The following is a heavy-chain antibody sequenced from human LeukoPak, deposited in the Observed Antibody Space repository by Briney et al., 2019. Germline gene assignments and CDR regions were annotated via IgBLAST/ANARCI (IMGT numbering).Heavy chain of an antibody. CDR3: ARDLATYGSGSYNPDI. D-gene: IGHD3-10*01. Sequence: ASVKVSYNASGYTFTSYDISWVRQATGQGLEWMGWMNPNSGNTGYAQKFQGRVTMTRDTSISTAYMELSRLRSDDTAVYYCARDLATYGSGSYNPDIWGQGTMVTVSS. CDR2: MNPNSGNT. CDR1: GYTFTSYD. V-gene: IGHV1-8*02. J-gene: IGHJ3*02.